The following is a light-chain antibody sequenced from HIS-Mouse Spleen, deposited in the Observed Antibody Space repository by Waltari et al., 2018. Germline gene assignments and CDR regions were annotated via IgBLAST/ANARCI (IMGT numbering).Light chain of an antibody. V-gene: IGKV3-20*01. CDR1: QSVSSSY. J-gene: IGKJ2*01. CDR2: GAS. CDR3: QQYGSSPYT. Sequence: EIVFPPSPGTLSLSPGARATPSCRASQSVSSSYLAWYQQKPGQAPRLLIYGASSRATGIPDRFSGSGSGTDFTLTISRLEPEDFAVYYCQQYGSSPYTFGQGTKLEIK.